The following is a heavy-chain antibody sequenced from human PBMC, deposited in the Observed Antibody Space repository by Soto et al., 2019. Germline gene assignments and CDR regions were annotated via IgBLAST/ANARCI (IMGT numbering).Heavy chain of an antibody. J-gene: IGHJ4*02. D-gene: IGHD1-26*01. V-gene: IGHV3-23*01. CDR3: ATPAYSGSYFGYFDY. CDR1: GFTFSSYA. CDR2: ISGSGGST. Sequence: GGSLRLSCAASGFTFSSYAMSWVRQAPGKGLEWVSAISGSGGSTYYADSVKGRFTISRDNSKNTLYLQMNSLRAEDTAVYYCATPAYSGSYFGYFDYWGQGTLITVSS.